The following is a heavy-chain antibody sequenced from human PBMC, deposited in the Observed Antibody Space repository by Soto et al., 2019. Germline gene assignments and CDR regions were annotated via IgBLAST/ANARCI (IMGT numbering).Heavy chain of an antibody. CDR1: VFTFSGYS. V-gene: IGHV3-48*02. D-gene: IGHD1-26*01. CDR3: AREDILGARSFEY. Sequence: VGSLRLSCASSVFTFSGYSVNCVRHSPGKWLEWVSYISSGSKTIYYAESVKGRFTVSRDNARNSKYLQMNSLRDEDTAVYYCAREDILGARSFEYWGQGTLVKVSS. J-gene: IGHJ4*02. CDR2: ISSGSKTI.